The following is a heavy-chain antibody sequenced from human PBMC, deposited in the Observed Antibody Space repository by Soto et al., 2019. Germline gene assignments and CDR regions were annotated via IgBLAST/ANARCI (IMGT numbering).Heavy chain of an antibody. D-gene: IGHD1-20*01. CDR1: SGSISVTNVF. Sequence: SETLSLTCTVSSGSISVTNVFWGWVRQPPGKGLEWIGNIDYSGTAYFSPSLATRGTFHVDTSKNQFSRTLYSVTAADTAVYYCARITGRHLDYWGQGILVTVS. CDR3: ARITGRHLDY. J-gene: IGHJ4*02. V-gene: IGHV4-39*01. CDR2: IDYSGTA.